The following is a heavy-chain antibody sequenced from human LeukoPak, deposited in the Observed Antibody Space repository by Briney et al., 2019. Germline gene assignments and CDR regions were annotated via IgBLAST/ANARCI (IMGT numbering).Heavy chain of an antibody. V-gene: IGHV3-7*04. Sequence: GGSLRLSCAASGFTFSSYWMSWVRQAPGKGLEWVANINQDGSENYYVDSVKGRFTISRDNAKNSLYLQMNSLRAEDTAVYYCARATWYGDYVDYWGQGTLVTVSS. CDR2: INQDGSEN. CDR3: ARATWYGDYVDY. J-gene: IGHJ4*02. D-gene: IGHD4-17*01. CDR1: GFTFSSYW.